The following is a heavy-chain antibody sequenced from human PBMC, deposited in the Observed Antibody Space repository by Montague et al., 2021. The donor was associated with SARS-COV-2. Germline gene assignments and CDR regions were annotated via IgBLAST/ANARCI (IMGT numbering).Heavy chain of an antibody. CDR3: ARDHDQVFDY. D-gene: IGHD1-1*01. J-gene: IGHJ4*02. V-gene: IGHV6-1*01. CDR1: GDSVSTKLSA. CDR2: TYYRSNWSH. Sequence: CAISGDSVSTKLSAWNWIRQSPSRGLEWLGRTYYRSNWSHDYAPAVKSRIIVNPDTSKNQFSLQLNPVTPEDTAVYYCARDHDQVFDYWGEGTLATVSS.